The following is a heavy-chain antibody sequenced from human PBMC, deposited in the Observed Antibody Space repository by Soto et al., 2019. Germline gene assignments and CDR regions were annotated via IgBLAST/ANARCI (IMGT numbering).Heavy chain of an antibody. CDR2: IRSTDSSI. CDR3: ARRSAVTTSHSFDI. J-gene: IGHJ3*02. CDR1: GFTFSDYS. D-gene: IGHD4-17*01. V-gene: IGHV3-11*01. Sequence: HEQLVESGGGLVKPGGSLRLSCAASGFTFSDYSMSWIRQAPGKGLEWISYIRSTDSSIFYADSVKGRFTISRDNARSSLYLQMVSLRAEDTAVYYCARRSAVTTSHSFDIWGQGTMVTASS.